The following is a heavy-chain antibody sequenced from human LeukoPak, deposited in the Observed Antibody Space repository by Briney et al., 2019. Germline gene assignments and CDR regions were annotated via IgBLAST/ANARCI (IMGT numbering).Heavy chain of an antibody. Sequence: SVKVSCKASGGTFSSYAISWVRQAPGQGLEWMGGIIPIFGTANYAQKFQGRVTITADESTSTAYMGLSSLRSEDTAVYYCAREGDYGDYKTGVWFDPWGQGTLVTVSS. J-gene: IGHJ5*02. CDR3: AREGDYGDYKTGVWFDP. CDR1: GGTFSSYA. D-gene: IGHD4-17*01. CDR2: IIPIFGTA. V-gene: IGHV1-69*13.